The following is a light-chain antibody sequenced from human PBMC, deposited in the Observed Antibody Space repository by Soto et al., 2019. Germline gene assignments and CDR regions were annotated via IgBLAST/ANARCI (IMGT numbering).Light chain of an antibody. CDR2: GAS. V-gene: IGKV1-39*01. J-gene: IGKJ4*01. CDR1: RDISDF. CDR3: QQSNITPRT. Sequence: DIQMTQSHSSVSVSVGDRVTITCRASRDISDFLTWYQQTLGKAPKLLLRGASSLQRGVPSRFSGSGAGTDFTLTISSLQPEDFATYYCQQSNITPRTFGGGTKV.